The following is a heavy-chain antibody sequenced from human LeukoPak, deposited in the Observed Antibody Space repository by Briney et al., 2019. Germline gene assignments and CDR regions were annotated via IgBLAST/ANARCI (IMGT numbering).Heavy chain of an antibody. Sequence: ASVKVSCKASGYTFTSYGISWVRQAPGQGLGWMGWMNPNSGNTGYAQKFQGRVTMTRNTSISTAYMELSSLRSEDTAVYYCARGRRFLEWLSDYWGQGTLVTVSS. CDR2: MNPNSGNT. J-gene: IGHJ4*02. D-gene: IGHD3-3*01. CDR1: GYTFTSYG. V-gene: IGHV1-8*02. CDR3: ARGRRFLEWLSDY.